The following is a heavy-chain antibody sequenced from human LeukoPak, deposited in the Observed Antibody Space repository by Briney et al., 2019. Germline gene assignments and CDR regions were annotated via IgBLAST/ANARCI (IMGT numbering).Heavy chain of an antibody. J-gene: IGHJ4*02. CDR3: ASGYDSWSGYLGY. V-gene: IGHV3-74*01. D-gene: IGHD3-3*01. Sequence: PGGSLRLSCAASGFTFSSHWIHWVRQAPDKGLAWVSRINSDGKITTYADSVKGRFTISRDNAKNTLYLQMNSLRAEGTAVYYCASGYDSWSGYLGYWGQGTLVTVSS. CDR1: GFTFSSHW. CDR2: INSDGKIT.